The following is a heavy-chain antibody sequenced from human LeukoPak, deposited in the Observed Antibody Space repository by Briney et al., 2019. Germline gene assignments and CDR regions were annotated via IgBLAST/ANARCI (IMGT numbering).Heavy chain of an antibody. Sequence: GGSLRLSCAASGFTFSSYAMRWVRQAPGKGLEWVAVISYDGSNKYYADSVKGRFTISRDNSKNTLYLQMNSLRAEDTAVYYCARDSALFQHWGQGTLVTVSS. V-gene: IGHV3-30*04. CDR3: ARDSALFQH. CDR2: ISYDGSNK. D-gene: IGHD3-10*01. J-gene: IGHJ1*01. CDR1: GFTFSSYA.